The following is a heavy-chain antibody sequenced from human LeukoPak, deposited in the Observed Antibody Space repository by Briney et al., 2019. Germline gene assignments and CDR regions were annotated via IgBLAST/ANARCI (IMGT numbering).Heavy chain of an antibody. Sequence: GGSLRLSCAASGFTFSSYSMNWVRQAPGKGLEWVAVISYDGSNKYYADSVKGRFTISRDNSKNTLYLQMNSLRAEDTAVYYCAKDKGSGWYPGWFDPWGQGTLVTVSS. CDR1: GFTFSSYS. CDR3: AKDKGSGWYPGWFDP. V-gene: IGHV3-30*18. D-gene: IGHD6-19*01. J-gene: IGHJ5*02. CDR2: ISYDGSNK.